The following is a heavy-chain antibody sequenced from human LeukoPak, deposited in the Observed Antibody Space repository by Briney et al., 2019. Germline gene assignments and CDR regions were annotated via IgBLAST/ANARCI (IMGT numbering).Heavy chain of an antibody. J-gene: IGHJ4*02. CDR2: ISGSDGST. V-gene: IGHV3-23*01. Sequence: PGGSLRLSCAASGFTFSSYAMSWVRRAPGKGLEWVSGISGSDGSTNYADSVKGRFTISRDNAKNTLYLQMNSLRAEDTAVYYCARATTVTTYLDYWGQGTLVTVSS. D-gene: IGHD4-17*01. CDR3: ARATTVTTYLDY. CDR1: GFTFSSYA.